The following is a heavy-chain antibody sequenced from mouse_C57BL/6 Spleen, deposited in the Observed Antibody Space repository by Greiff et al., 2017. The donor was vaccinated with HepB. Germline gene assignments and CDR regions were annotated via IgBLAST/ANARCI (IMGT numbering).Heavy chain of an antibody. J-gene: IGHJ2*01. Sequence: QVQLQQPGAELVRPGSSVKLSCKASGYTFTSYWMDWVKQRPGQGLEWIGNIYPSNSETHYNQKFKDKATLTVDKSSSTAYMQLSSLTSEDSAVYYCARGGTGLDYWGQGTTLTVSS. V-gene: IGHV1-61*01. CDR1: GYTFTSYW. CDR2: IYPSNSET. D-gene: IGHD3-3*01. CDR3: ARGGTGLDY.